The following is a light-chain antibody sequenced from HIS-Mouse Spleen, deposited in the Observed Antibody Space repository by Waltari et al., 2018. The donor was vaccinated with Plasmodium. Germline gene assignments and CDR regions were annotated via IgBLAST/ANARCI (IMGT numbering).Light chain of an antibody. J-gene: IGKJ3*01. V-gene: IGKV3-15*01. CDR2: GAS. CDR1: QSVSSN. Sequence: EIVMPHSPATLSVSPGERATLSCRASQSVSSNLAWYQQKPGQAPRLLIYGASTRATGIPARFSGSGSGTEFTLTISSLQSEDFAVYYCQQYNNWSFTFGPGTKVDIK. CDR3: QQYNNWSFT.